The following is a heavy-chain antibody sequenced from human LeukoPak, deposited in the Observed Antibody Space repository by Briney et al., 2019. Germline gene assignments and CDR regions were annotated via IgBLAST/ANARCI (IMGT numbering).Heavy chain of an antibody. CDR3: ASPGRRDGY. J-gene: IGHJ4*02. V-gene: IGHV3-48*02. D-gene: IGHD5-24*01. Sequence: GGSLRLSCAASGFTFSTYSMNWVRQAPGKGLEWISYISSTSTTIYYADSVKGRFTISRDNAKNSLYLQMNSLKDEDTAVYYCASPGRRDGYWGQGTQVTVSS. CDR2: ISSTSTTI. CDR1: GFTFSTYS.